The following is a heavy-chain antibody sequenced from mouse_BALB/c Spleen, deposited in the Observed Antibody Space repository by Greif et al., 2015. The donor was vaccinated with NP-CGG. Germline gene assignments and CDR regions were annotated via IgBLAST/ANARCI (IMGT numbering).Heavy chain of an antibody. V-gene: IGHV1-80*01. D-gene: IGHD1-1*01. CDR1: GYAFSSYW. Sequence: VQLQQSGAELVRPGSSVKISCKASGYAFSSYWMNWVKQRPGQGLEWIGQIYPGDGDTNYNGKFKGKATLTADKSSSPAYMQLSSLTSEGSAVFFCAREDYGTRSFDVWGAGTTVTVSS. CDR3: AREDYGTRSFDV. CDR2: IYPGDGDT. J-gene: IGHJ1*01.